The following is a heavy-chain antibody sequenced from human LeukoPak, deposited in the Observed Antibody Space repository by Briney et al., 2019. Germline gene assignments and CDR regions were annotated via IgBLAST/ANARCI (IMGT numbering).Heavy chain of an antibody. Sequence: SETLSLTCTVSGGSISSSSYYWGWIRQPPGKGLEWIGSIYYSGSTYYNPSLKSRVTISVDTSKNQFSLRMNSLTAADTAVYYCARLGGTFDYWGQGTLVTVSS. CDR3: ARLGGTFDY. CDR1: GGSISSSSYY. D-gene: IGHD3-16*01. CDR2: IYYSGST. V-gene: IGHV4-39*01. J-gene: IGHJ4*02.